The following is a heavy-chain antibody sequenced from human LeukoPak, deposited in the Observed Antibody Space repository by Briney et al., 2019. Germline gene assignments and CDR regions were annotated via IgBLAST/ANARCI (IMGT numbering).Heavy chain of an antibody. CDR1: GYTFSNYC. J-gene: IGHJ3*02. Sequence: GASVKVSCKASGYTFSNYCMHWVRQAPGQGLEWMGILNPTYDIPIYAQKFEGRVTMTRDMPTSTVYMELSSLTSDDTAVYFCAKDARTILSSTYDTFDIWAQGTMVTVPS. D-gene: IGHD2-2*01. CDR3: AKDARTILSSTYDTFDI. V-gene: IGHV1-46*01. CDR2: LNPTYDIP.